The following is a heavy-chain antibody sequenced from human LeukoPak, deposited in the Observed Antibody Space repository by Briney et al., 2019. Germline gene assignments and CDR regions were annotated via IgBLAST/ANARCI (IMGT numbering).Heavy chain of an antibody. Sequence: GRSLSLSCAASGFTFDDYAMHWVRQGPGKGLEWVSVISWNSGSIGYADSVKGRFTISRDNAKNSLYLQMNSLRAEDTALYYCAKDRSYSGSSRGFDYWGQGTLVTVSS. CDR2: ISWNSGSI. J-gene: IGHJ4*02. V-gene: IGHV3-9*01. CDR3: AKDRSYSGSSRGFDY. CDR1: GFTFDDYA. D-gene: IGHD1-26*01.